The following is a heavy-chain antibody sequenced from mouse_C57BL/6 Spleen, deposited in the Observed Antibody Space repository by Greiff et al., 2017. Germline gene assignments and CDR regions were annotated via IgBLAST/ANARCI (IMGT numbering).Heavy chain of an antibody. CDR1: GYAFSSSW. D-gene: IGHD1-1*01. J-gene: IGHJ2*01. CDR2: IYPGDGDT. V-gene: IGHV1-82*01. CDR3: ARSGITTVVVDY. Sequence: VKLMESGPELVKPGASVKISCKASGYAFSSSWMNWVKQRPGKGLEWIGRIYPGDGDTNYNGKFKGKATLTADKSSSTAYMQLSSLTSEDSAVYFCARSGITTVVVDYWGQGTTLTVSS.